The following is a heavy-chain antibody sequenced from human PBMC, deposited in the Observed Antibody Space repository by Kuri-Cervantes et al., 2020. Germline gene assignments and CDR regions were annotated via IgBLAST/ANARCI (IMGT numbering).Heavy chain of an antibody. D-gene: IGHD3-22*01. J-gene: IGHJ4*02. V-gene: IGHV1-46*01. CDR1: GYTFTSYY. CDR3: ARARVMYYYDSSGRIDY. CDR2: INPSGGST. Sequence: ASVKVSCKASGYTFTSYYMHWVRQAPGHGLEWMGIINPSGGSTSYAQKFQGRVTMTRDTSTSTVYMELSSLRSEDTAVYYCARARVMYYYDSSGRIDYWGQGTLVTVSS.